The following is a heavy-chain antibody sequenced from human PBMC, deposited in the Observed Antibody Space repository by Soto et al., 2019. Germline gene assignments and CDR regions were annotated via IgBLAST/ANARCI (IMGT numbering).Heavy chain of an antibody. J-gene: IGHJ5*02. CDR2: ISYDGSNK. D-gene: IGHD5-18*01. V-gene: IGHV3-30*18. CDR3: AKDSGRGYNYGQHWFGP. Sequence: PGGSLRLSCAASGFTFSSYGMHWVRQAPGKGLEWVALISYDGSNKYYADSVKGRFTISRDNSKITLYLQMNSLRADDTAVYYCAKDSGRGYNYGQHWFGPWGQGTLVTVSS. CDR1: GFTFSSYG.